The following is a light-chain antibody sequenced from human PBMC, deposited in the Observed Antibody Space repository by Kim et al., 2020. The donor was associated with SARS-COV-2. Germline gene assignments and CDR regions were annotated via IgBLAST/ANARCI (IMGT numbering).Light chain of an antibody. V-gene: IGLV2-14*04. CDR1: SSDIVAYNY. Sequence: GQSFTLSCTGTSSDIVAYNYVSWYQPHPGKAPKLMIYDVTKRPSGVSDRFSGSKSANTASLTISGLQAEDEADYYCSSYTSSSTLLFGGGTQLTVL. CDR3: SSYTSSSTLL. J-gene: IGLJ3*02. CDR2: DVT.